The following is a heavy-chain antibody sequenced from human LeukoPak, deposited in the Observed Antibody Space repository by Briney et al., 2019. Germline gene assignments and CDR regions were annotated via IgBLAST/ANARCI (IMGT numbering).Heavy chain of an antibody. CDR1: GFTFSSYG. CDR2: IWYDGSNK. J-gene: IGHJ5*02. V-gene: IGHV3-33*01. D-gene: IGHD1-1*01. Sequence: GGSLRLSCAASGFTFSSYGMHWVRQAPGKGLEWGAVIWYDGSNKYYADSVKGRFTISRDNSKNTLYLQMNSLRAEDTAVYYCARGGPWDDAGNWFDPWGQGTLVTVSS. CDR3: ARGGPWDDAGNWFDP.